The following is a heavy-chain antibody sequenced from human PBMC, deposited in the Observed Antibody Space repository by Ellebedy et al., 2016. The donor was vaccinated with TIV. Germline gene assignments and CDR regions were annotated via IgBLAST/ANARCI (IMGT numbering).Heavy chain of an antibody. D-gene: IGHD3-10*01. CDR1: GFSLSNARMG. J-gene: IGHJ4*02. CDR3: AQSEESGSGIEFDY. Sequence: SGPTLVKPTETLTLTCTFSGFSLSNARMGVSWIRQPPGKALEWLAHIFSNDEKSYSTSLKSRLTISKDTSKSQVVLTMTNMDPVDTATYYCAQSEESGSGIEFDYWGQGTLVTVSS. CDR2: IFSNDEK. V-gene: IGHV2-26*01.